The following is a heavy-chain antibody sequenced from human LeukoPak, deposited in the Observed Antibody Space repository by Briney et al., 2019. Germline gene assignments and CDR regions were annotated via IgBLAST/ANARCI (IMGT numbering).Heavy chain of an antibody. CDR2: IRYDGIVT. CDR3: ARANPADFNL. D-gene: IGHD1-14*01. V-gene: IGHV3-74*01. CDR1: EFTFSNYW. J-gene: IGHJ2*01. Sequence: PGGSLRLSCVVSEFTFSNYWIHWVRQPPGKGLVWVSRIRYDGIVTNYADSVEGRFTISRDNAKNTVHLQMNSLRDDDTAVYYCARANPADFNLWGRGTLVTVSS.